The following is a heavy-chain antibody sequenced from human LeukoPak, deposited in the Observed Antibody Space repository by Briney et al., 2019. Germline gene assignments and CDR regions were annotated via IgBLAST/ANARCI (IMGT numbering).Heavy chain of an antibody. CDR2: VTGDATST. CDR1: GFTFSDYW. CDR3: ARGAGGFDY. D-gene: IGHD6-13*01. J-gene: IGHJ4*02. Sequence: PGGSLRLSCAAPGFTFSDYWMHWVRQVPGKGPLWVSHVTGDATSTSYVESVKGRFTISRDNAKNTLYLQMNSLRAEDTAVYYCARGAGGFDYWGQGILVTVSS. V-gene: IGHV3-74*01.